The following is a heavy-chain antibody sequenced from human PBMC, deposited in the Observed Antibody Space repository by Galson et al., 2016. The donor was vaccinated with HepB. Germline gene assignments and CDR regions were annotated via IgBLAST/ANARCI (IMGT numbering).Heavy chain of an antibody. D-gene: IGHD3-22*01. CDR2: ISSGSAYK. J-gene: IGHJ4*02. Sequence: SLRLSCAGSGFTFRNYHMNWVRQTPGKGLEWVSSISSGSAYKYYADSVKGRFSIFRDNAKNSLYLQMNSLRVEDTAIYYCAKDPASFYYDGGFHPHDFWGQGTLVTVSS. CDR1: GFTFRNYH. CDR3: AKDPASFYYDGGFHPHDF. V-gene: IGHV3-21*04.